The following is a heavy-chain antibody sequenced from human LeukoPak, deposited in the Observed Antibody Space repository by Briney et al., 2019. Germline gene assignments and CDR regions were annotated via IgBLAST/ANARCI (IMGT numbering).Heavy chain of an antibody. D-gene: IGHD2-2*02. J-gene: IGHJ4*02. CDR2: IYSGGTT. V-gene: IGHV3-66*01. Sequence: PGGSLRLSCAASGFTVSSNYMNWVRQAPGKGLEWVSVIYSGGTTYYVDSVKGRFSISRDSSKNTVYLQMNSLRAEDTAVYYCARGALGYCSSTSCYTHRLFDYWGQGTLVTVSS. CDR3: ARGALGYCSSTSCYTHRLFDY. CDR1: GFTVSSNY.